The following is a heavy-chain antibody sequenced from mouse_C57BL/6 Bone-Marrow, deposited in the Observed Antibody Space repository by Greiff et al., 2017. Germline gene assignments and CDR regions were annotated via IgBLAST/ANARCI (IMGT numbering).Heavy chain of an antibody. Sequence: VQLQQPGAELVMPGASVKLSCTASGYTFTSYWMHWVKQRPGQGLEWIGEIDPSDSYTKYNQKFKGKSTLTVDKSSSTAYMQLSSLTSEDSAVYYCARAVVANYAMDYWGQGTSVTVSS. V-gene: IGHV1-69*01. D-gene: IGHD1-1*01. CDR3: ARAVVANYAMDY. CDR1: GYTFTSYW. CDR2: IDPSDSYT. J-gene: IGHJ4*01.